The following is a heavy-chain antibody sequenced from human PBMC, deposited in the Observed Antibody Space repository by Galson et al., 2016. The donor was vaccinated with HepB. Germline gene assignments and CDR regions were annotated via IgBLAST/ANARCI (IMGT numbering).Heavy chain of an antibody. CDR1: GYTFTNFG. CDR3: ARGGGPRVVVVVDRDY. Sequence: SVKVSCKASGYTFTNFGISWVRQTPGHGLEWMGWISPYNGYTDYAQKVQGRVTMTTDTPTGTAYMELRSLRSDDTAVYYCARGGGPRVVVVVDRDYWGQGTLVTVSS. V-gene: IGHV1-18*01. J-gene: IGHJ4*02. D-gene: IGHD2-15*01. CDR2: ISPYNGYT.